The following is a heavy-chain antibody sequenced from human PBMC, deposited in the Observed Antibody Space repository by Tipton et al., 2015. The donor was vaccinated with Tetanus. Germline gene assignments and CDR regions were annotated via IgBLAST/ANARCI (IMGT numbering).Heavy chain of an antibody. D-gene: IGHD2-8*02. J-gene: IGHJ6*02. V-gene: IGHV3-30*04. CDR3: AKGTGYYGMDV. CDR2: ISYDGSNK. CDR1: GFTFSSYA. Sequence: SLRLSCAASGFTFSSYAMHWVRQAPGKGLEWVAVISYDGSNKYYADSVKGRFTISRDNAKNSLYLQMNSLRAEDTALYYCAKGTGYYGMDVWGQGTTVTVSS.